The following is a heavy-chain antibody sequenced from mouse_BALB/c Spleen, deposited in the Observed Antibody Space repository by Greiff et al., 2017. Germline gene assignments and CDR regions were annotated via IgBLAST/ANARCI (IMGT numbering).Heavy chain of an antibody. J-gene: IGHJ2*01. CDR1: GFSLTSYG. V-gene: IGHV2-9*02. D-gene: IGHD2-14*01. CDR3: ARDKGQVRRKYFDY. CDR2: IWAGGST. Sequence: VKLMESGPGLVAPSQSLSITCTVSGFSLTSYGVHWVRQPPGKGLEWLGVIWAGGSTNYNSALMSRLSISKDNSKSQVFLKMNSLQTDDTAMYYCARDKGQVRRKYFDYWGQGTTLTVSS.